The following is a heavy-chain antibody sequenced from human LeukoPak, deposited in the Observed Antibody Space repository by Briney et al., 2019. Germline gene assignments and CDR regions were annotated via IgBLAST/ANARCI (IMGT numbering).Heavy chain of an antibody. CDR1: GGSISSYY. Sequence: PSETLSLTCTVSGGSISSYYWSWIRQPPGKGLEWIGYIYDSGSTNYNPSLKSRVTISVDTSKNQFSLKLSSVTAADTAFYYCARRQLSSGRDRDWFDPWGQGTLVTVSS. CDR2: IYDSGST. CDR3: ARRQLSSGRDRDWFDP. V-gene: IGHV4-59*08. J-gene: IGHJ5*02. D-gene: IGHD6-25*01.